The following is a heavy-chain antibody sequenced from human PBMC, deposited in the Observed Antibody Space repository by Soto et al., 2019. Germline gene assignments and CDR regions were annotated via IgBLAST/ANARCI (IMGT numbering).Heavy chain of an antibody. CDR3: ARGRLSTFYYYGMDV. Sequence: HPGGSLRLSCAASGFPFNNYAMHWVRQAPGKGLEWVASLWYDGSNKFYADSVKGRFTISRDNSKDTLFLEMNSLRAEDTAVYFCARGRLSTFYYYGMDVWGQGTTVTVSS. D-gene: IGHD2-2*01. CDR2: LWYDGSNK. CDR1: GFPFNNYA. V-gene: IGHV3-33*01. J-gene: IGHJ6*02.